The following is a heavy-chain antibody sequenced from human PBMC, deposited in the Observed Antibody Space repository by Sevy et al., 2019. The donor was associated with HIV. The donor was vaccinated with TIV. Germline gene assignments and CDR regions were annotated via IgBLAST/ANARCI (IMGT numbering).Heavy chain of an antibody. V-gene: IGHV4-61*01. CDR1: GGSVNSGYYH. CDR2: KYDDGRI. CDR3: AGYIVGGGGRGS. Sequence: LSLTCRVSGGSVNSGYYHWSWIRQPPGKGLEGIGQKYDDGRINSNPSPGGRVTISIDTPNNQFSLRLTSVTAADTALYYCAGYIVGGGGRGSWGQGTLVTVSS. J-gene: IGHJ5*02. D-gene: IGHD1-26*01.